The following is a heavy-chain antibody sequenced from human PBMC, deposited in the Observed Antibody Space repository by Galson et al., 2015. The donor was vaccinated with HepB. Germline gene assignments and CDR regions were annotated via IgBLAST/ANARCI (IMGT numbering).Heavy chain of an antibody. V-gene: IGHV3-33*08. D-gene: IGHD3-16*01. Sequence: SLRLSCAASGFTFSSYGMHWVRQAPGKGLEWVAVIWYDGRNKYYADSVKGRFTISRDNSKNTLYLQTNSLRAEDTAVYYCARDLGGWGGSYYYYYGMDVWGQGTTVTVSS. CDR3: ARDLGGWGGSYYYYYGMDV. CDR1: GFTFSSYG. CDR2: IWYDGRNK. J-gene: IGHJ6*02.